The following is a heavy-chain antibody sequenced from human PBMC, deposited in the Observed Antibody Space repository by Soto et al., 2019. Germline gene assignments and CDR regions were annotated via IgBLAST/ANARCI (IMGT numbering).Heavy chain of an antibody. CDR3: ASATVVAATFDF. D-gene: IGHD2-15*01. CDR2: ISSGSSNI. J-gene: IGHJ4*02. Sequence: DWTGGSLTLSCAASGFAFRSYNMNWVRQAPGKGLEWVASISSGSSNIYYADSVKGRFTISRDNAKNSLFLQMDSLRAEDSAVYYCASATVVAATFDFWGQGTLVTVSS. CDR1: GFAFRSYN. V-gene: IGHV3-21*01.